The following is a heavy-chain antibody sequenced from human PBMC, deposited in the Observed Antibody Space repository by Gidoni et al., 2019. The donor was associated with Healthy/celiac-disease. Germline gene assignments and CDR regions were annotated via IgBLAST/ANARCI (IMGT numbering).Heavy chain of an antibody. CDR1: GGSISSSSYY. J-gene: IGHJ4*02. CDR3: ARQTYIVGATPFDY. D-gene: IGHD1-26*01. Sequence: QLQLQESGPGLVKPSETLSLTCTVSGGSISSSSYYWGWIRQPPGKGLEWIGSIYYGGSTYYNPSLKSRVTISVDTSKNQFSLKLSSVTAADTAVYYCARQTYIVGATPFDYWGQGTLVTVSS. CDR2: IYYGGST. V-gene: IGHV4-39*01.